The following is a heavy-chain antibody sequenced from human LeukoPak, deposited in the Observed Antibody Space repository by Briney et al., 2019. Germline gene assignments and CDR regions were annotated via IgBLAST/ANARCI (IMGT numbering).Heavy chain of an antibody. V-gene: IGHV5-51*01. CDR3: ARHERFCTDGSCVPLWFDP. CDR2: IFPSDSYT. Sequence: GESLKISCMGQGSSYHFNNYWIAWLRQMPGKGLEWLGIIFPSDSYTRYNPAFQGQVTMSADKSISTAYLEWNSLKASDTAIYYCARHERFCTDGSCVPLWFDPWGQGTLVVVSS. CDR1: SYHFNNYW. J-gene: IGHJ5*02. D-gene: IGHD2-15*01.